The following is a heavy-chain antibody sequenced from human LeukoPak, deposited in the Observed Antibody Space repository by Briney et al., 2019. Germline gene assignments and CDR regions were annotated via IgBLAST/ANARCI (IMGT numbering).Heavy chain of an antibody. CDR1: GYTLTELS. D-gene: IGHD3-16*01. CDR2: INPNSGGT. J-gene: IGHJ3*02. Sequence: ASVKVSCKVSGYTLTELSMQWVRQAPGQGLEWMGWINPNSGGTNYAQKYQGRVTMTRDTSTSTAYKELGRLRSDDTAVYYCARVKTMGAHLFDAFGIWGQGTMVTVSS. V-gene: IGHV1-2*02. CDR3: ARVKTMGAHLFDAFGI.